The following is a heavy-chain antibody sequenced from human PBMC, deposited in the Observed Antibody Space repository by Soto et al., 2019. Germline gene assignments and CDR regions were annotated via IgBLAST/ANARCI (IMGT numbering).Heavy chain of an antibody. V-gene: IGHV4-4*07. Sequence: QVQLQESGPGLVKPSETLSLTCTVSGGSLTKYYWSWIRQPAGKGLEWIGRISTSGNVVSKASLRSLPTISVDTSKIQCSLSLTSVTAPDTAVYYCARDNNDFWSPYPLAFDYWGQGALVTVSS. D-gene: IGHD3-3*01. J-gene: IGHJ4*02. CDR2: ISTSGNV. CDR3: ARDNNDFWSPYPLAFDY. CDR1: GGSLTKYY.